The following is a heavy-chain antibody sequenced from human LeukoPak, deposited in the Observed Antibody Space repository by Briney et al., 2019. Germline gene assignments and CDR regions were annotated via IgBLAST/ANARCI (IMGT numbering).Heavy chain of an antibody. CDR2: IHYTGST. CDR1: GGSINSYY. CDR3: ARDVVAAAGSFDY. D-gene: IGHD6-13*01. V-gene: IGHV4-59*12. Sequence: SETLSLTCSVSGGSINSYYWSWIRQPPGKGLECIGYIHYTGSTNYNPSLKSRVTISVDTSKNQFSLKLSSVTAADTAVYYCARDVVAAAGSFDYWGQGTQVTVSS. J-gene: IGHJ4*02.